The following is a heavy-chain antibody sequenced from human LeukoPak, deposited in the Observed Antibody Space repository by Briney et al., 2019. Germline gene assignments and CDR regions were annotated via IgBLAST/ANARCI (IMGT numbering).Heavy chain of an antibody. V-gene: IGHV3-48*02. J-gene: IGHJ4*02. CDR3: ARGQKLNDY. D-gene: IGHD5-24*01. Sequence: PGGSLRLSCAASGFTFSSYSMNWVRQAPGKGLEWVSYISSSSTIYYADSVKGRFTISRDNAKNSLYLQMNSLRDEDTAVYYCARGQKLNDYWGQGTLVTVSS. CDR1: GFTFSSYS. CDR2: ISSSSTI.